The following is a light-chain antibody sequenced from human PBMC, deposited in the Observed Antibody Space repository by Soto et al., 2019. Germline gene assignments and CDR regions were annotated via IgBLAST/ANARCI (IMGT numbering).Light chain of an antibody. CDR2: GAS. V-gene: IGKV3-15*01. J-gene: IGKJ2*01. CDR1: QSVSSN. Sequence: EIVMTQSPATLSVFPGERATLSCRASQSVSSNLAWYQQKPDQAPTLLISGASARATGIPARFSGSGSGTEFTLPISGLQSEDFAVYYCQHYNNWPYTFGQGTKLEIK. CDR3: QHYNNWPYT.